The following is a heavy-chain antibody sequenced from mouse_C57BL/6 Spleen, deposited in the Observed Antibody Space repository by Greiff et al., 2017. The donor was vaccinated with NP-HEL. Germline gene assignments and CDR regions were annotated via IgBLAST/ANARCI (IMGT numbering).Heavy chain of an antibody. Sequence: QVQLQQPGAELVKPGASVKLSCKASGYTFTSYWMHWVKQRPGQGLEWIGMIHPNSGSTNYNQKFKGKATLTVDKSSSTAYMQLSSLTSEDSAVYYCAIWGNYEFAYWGQGTLVTVAA. CDR3: AIWGNYEFAY. CDR1: GYTFTSYW. CDR2: IHPNSGST. V-gene: IGHV1-64*01. J-gene: IGHJ3*01. D-gene: IGHD2-1*01.